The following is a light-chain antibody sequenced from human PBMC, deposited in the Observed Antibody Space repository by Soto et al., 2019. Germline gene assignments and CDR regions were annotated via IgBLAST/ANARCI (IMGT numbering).Light chain of an antibody. CDR1: QTISSW. V-gene: IGKV1-5*03. CDR2: KAS. J-gene: IGKJ1*01. CDR3: QHYNSYSEA. Sequence: DIQMTQSPSTLSGSVGDRVTITCRASQTISSWLAWYQQKPGKAPKLLIYKASTLKSGVPSRFSGSGSGPEFTLTISSLQPDDFATYYCQHYNSYSEAFGQGTKVEVK.